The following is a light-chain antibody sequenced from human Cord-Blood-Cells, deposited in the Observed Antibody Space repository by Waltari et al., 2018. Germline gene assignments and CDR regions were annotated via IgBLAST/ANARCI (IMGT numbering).Light chain of an antibody. CDR2: DVS. J-gene: IGLJ2*01. Sequence: QSALTPPASVSGSPGQSITISCTGTSSDVGGYNYVPWYQQHPGKAPKLMIYDVSNRPSGVSNRVSGSKSGNTASLTISGLQAEDEADYYCSSYTSSSTLVFGGGTKLTVL. V-gene: IGLV2-14*01. CDR1: SSDVGGYNY. CDR3: SSYTSSSTLV.